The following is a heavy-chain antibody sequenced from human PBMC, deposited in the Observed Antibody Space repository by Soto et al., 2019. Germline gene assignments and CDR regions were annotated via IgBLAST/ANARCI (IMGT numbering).Heavy chain of an antibody. D-gene: IGHD5-18*01. J-gene: IGHJ6*02. CDR2: IDPSDSYT. CDR1: GYSFTSYW. CDR3: ARLGEDTDMVEYGMDV. Sequence: GESLKISCKGSGYSFTSYWISWVRQMPGKGLEWMGRIDPSDSYTNYSPSFQGHVTISADKSISTAYLQWSSLKASDTAMYYCARLGEDTDMVEYGMDVCGQRTTVTVSS. V-gene: IGHV5-10-1*01.